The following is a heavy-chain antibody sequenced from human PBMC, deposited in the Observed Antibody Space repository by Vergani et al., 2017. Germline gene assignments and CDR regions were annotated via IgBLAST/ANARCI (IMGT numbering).Heavy chain of an antibody. Sequence: QVQLVESGGGVVQRGGSLRLSCATSGFTLSNYDMQWIRQGQGKGLEFVAFIQFDGSNQYYADSVKGRFTLSRDFSKNTLYLQMNSPRTDDTATYYCAKHFRGWGIDYWGQGTQVIVSS. CDR1: GFTLSNYD. CDR2: IQFDGSNQ. CDR3: AKHFRGWGIDY. V-gene: IGHV3-30*02. D-gene: IGHD3-16*01. J-gene: IGHJ4*02.